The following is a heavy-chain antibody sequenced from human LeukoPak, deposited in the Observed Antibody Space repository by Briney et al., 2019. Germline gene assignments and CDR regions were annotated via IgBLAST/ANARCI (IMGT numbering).Heavy chain of an antibody. D-gene: IGHD3-22*01. V-gene: IGHV3-74*01. CDR1: GFTFSSYW. CDR2: VDNDGSST. Sequence: GGSLRLSCAASGFTFSSYWMHWVRQAPGKGLVWVSRVDNDGSSTYYADSVKGRFTISRDNAKNTLYLQMNSLRAEDTAVYYCARDLPIFHSTGYYLDYWGQGALVTVSS. J-gene: IGHJ4*02. CDR3: ARDLPIFHSTGYYLDY.